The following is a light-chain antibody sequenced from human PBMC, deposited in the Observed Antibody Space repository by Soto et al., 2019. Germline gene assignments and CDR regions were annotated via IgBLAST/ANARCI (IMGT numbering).Light chain of an antibody. CDR3: QQYGSSPPT. Sequence: VLTQSPGTLSLSPGERTTLYCRASQSISRYLAWYQQKPGQGPRLLIYGASSRATGTPDRFSGSGSGTDFTLTINRLEPEDFALYYCQQYGSSPPTFGQGAKVDIK. V-gene: IGKV3-20*01. CDR2: GAS. CDR1: QSISRY. J-gene: IGKJ1*01.